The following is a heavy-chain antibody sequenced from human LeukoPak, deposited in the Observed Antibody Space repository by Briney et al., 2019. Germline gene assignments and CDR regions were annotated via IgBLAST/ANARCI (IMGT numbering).Heavy chain of an antibody. Sequence: SETLSLTCTVSGGFVSSGSYYWSWIRQPPGKGLEWIGYIYYSGSTNYNPSLKSRVTISVDTSKNQFSLKLSSVTAADTAVYYCARDHRGYVGGLGFDPWGQGTLVTVSS. J-gene: IGHJ5*02. CDR1: GGFVSSGSYY. D-gene: IGHD5-12*01. CDR2: IYYSGST. V-gene: IGHV4-61*01. CDR3: ARDHRGYVGGLGFDP.